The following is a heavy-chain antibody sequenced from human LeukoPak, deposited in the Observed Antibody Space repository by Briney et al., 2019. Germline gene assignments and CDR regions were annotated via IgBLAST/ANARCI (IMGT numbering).Heavy chain of an antibody. V-gene: IGHV3-21*01. CDR1: GFTFSSYM. D-gene: IGHD4-23*01. CDR2: ISTESNTL. CDR3: ARVAWRVSPGFGNSWRSDF. Sequence: PGGSLRLSCVASGFTFSSYMMTWVRQTPGKGLEWVSSISTESNTLHYAHSVKGRFTISRDDAKKSLYLKMDRLRVEDTAIYYCARVAWRVSPGFGNSWRSDFWGQGTLVSVSA. J-gene: IGHJ4*02.